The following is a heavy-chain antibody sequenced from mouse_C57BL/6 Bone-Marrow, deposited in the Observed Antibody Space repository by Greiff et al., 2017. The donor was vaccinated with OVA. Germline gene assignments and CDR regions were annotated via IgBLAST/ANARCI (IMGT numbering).Heavy chain of an antibody. CDR1: GYTFTSYW. J-gene: IGHJ3*01. CDR3: ARGRDYYGPFAY. Sequence: VQLQQPGAELVKPGASVKLSCKASGYTFTSYWMQWVKQRPGQGLEWIGEIDPSDSYTNYNQKFKGKATLTVDTSSSTAYMQLSSLTSEDSAVNYCARGRDYYGPFAYWGQGTLVTVSA. V-gene: IGHV1-50*01. D-gene: IGHD1-1*01. CDR2: IDPSDSYT.